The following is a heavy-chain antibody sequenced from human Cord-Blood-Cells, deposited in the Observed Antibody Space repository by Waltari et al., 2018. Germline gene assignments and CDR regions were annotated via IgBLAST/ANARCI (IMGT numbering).Heavy chain of an antibody. CDR1: GFTFSSYE. Sequence: EVQLVESGGGLVQPGGSLRRSCAAAGFTFSSYEMNWVRQAPGKGLEWVSYISSSGSTIYYADSVKGRVTISRDNAKNSLYLQMNSLRAEDTAVYYCASIPTFDWYFDLWGRGTLVTVSS. V-gene: IGHV3-48*03. CDR2: ISSSGSTI. D-gene: IGHD2-2*02. CDR3: ASIPTFDWYFDL. J-gene: IGHJ2*01.